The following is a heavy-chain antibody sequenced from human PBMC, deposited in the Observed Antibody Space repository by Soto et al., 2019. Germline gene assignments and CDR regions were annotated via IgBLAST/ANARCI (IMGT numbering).Heavy chain of an antibody. CDR3: ARQGGATDPPYFDY. J-gene: IGHJ4*02. D-gene: IGHD1-26*01. V-gene: IGHV4-31*03. Sequence: PSETLSLTCTASGGSISSGGYYWSWIRQHPGKGLEWIGYIYYSGSTYYNPSLKSRVTISVDTSKNQFSLKLSSVTAADTAVYYCARQGGATDPPYFDYWGQGTLVTVSS. CDR2: IYYSGST. CDR1: GGSISSGGYY.